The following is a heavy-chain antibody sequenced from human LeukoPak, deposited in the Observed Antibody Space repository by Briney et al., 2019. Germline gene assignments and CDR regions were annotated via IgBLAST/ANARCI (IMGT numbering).Heavy chain of an antibody. CDR3: ARGDGSSSPFDY. D-gene: IGHD6-6*01. Sequence: SETLSLTCTVSGGSISSSSYYWGWIRQPPGKGLEWIGSIYYSGSTYYNPSLKGRVTISVDTSKNQFSLKLSSVTAADTAVYYCARGDGSSSPFDYWGQGTLVTVSS. CDR1: GGSISSSSYY. V-gene: IGHV4-39*07. CDR2: IYYSGST. J-gene: IGHJ4*02.